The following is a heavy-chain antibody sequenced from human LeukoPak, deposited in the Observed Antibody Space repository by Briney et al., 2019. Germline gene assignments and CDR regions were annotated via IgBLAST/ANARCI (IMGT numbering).Heavy chain of an antibody. Sequence: ASVKVSCKASGYTFTSYGISWVRQAPGQGLEWMGWISAYNGNTNYAQKLQGRVTMTTDTSTSTAYTELRSLRTDDTAVYYCASLTYYDILTGYYNVDAFDIWGQGTMVTVSS. CDR2: ISAYNGNT. CDR3: ASLTYYDILTGYYNVDAFDI. D-gene: IGHD3-9*01. CDR1: GYTFTSYG. J-gene: IGHJ3*02. V-gene: IGHV1-18*01.